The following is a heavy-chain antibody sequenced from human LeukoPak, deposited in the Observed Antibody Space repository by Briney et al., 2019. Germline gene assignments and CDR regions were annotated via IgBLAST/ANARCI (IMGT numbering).Heavy chain of an antibody. CDR2: IYYSGST. V-gene: IGHV4-39*01. CDR1: GGSISSSSYY. CDR3: ARLGYYGSGSYNYWFDP. D-gene: IGHD3-10*01. J-gene: IGHJ5*02. Sequence: PSETLSLTCTVSGGSISSSSYYWGWIRQPPGKGLEWIGSIYYSGSTYYNPSLKSRVTISVDTSKNQFSLKLSSVTAADTAVYYCARLGYYGSGSYNYWFDPWGQGTLVTVSS.